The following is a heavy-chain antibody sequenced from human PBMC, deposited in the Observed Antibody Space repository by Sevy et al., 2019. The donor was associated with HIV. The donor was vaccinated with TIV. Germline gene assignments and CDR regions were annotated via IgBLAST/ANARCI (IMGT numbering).Heavy chain of an antibody. V-gene: IGHV3-23*01. CDR3: AKDILGWAFDY. CDR2: IHGGDDTT. CDR1: GFGLNGNA. J-gene: IGHJ4*01. D-gene: IGHD2-15*01. Sequence: GGSLRLSCAASGFGLNGNAMSWVRQAPGKGLEWVAAIHGGDDTTHYGDSVKGRFTISRDSFKNTLYLQMDSLRVEDTAVYYCAKDILGWAFDYWGHGTLVTVSS.